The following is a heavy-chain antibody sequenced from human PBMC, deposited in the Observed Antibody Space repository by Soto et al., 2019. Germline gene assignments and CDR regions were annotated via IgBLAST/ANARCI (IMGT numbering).Heavy chain of an antibody. D-gene: IGHD6-25*01. CDR1: KLSFSSFA. CDR3: GGGGYILAAKY. J-gene: IGHJ4*02. V-gene: IGHV3-30*03. Sequence: QVQLVESAGGVLQPGKSLKLVCASSKLSFSSFAMHWVRQAPGKGQEWVAVISYDGSDIYYGDSVKGRYTICRDNSKETLFVQMNGLRVDDTAVYYYGGGGYILAAKYRGQRTLVTVSS. CDR2: ISYDGSDI.